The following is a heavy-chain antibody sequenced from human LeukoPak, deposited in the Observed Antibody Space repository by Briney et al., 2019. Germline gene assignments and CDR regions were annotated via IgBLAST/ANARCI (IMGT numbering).Heavy chain of an antibody. D-gene: IGHD6-19*01. CDR3: ATGEVIAVAGTGFDY. Sequence: ASVKVSCKASGYTFTSYDINWVRQATGQGLEWMGWMNPNSGNTGYAQKFQGRVTMTRNTSISTAYVELSSLRSEDTAVYYCATGEVIAVAGTGFDYWGQGTLVTVSS. V-gene: IGHV1-8*01. CDR1: GYTFTSYD. CDR2: MNPNSGNT. J-gene: IGHJ4*02.